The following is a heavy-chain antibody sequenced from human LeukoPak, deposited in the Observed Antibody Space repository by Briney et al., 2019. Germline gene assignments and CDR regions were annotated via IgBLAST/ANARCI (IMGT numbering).Heavy chain of an antibody. Sequence: PGGSLRLSCVASGFTFSTYGMMRVRQAPGKGLEWVSSISGDGADTYYADSVKGRFTISRDNAKNSLFLQMTSLRAEDTALYYCLLGGSGSYLWGQGTLVTVSS. J-gene: IGHJ4*02. V-gene: IGHV3-21*01. D-gene: IGHD3-10*01. CDR3: LLGGSGSYL. CDR1: GFTFSTYG. CDR2: ISGDGADT.